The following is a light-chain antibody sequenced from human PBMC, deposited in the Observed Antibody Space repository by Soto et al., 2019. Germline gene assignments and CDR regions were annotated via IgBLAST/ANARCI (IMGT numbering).Light chain of an antibody. V-gene: IGLV1-40*01. CDR2: ANI. CDR3: QSYDSTLSARYV. J-gene: IGLJ1*01. Sequence: QSVLTQPPSVSGAPGQRVTISCTGSNSNIGAGYDVHWYQQRPGAAPKLLISANINRPSGVPDRFSGSKSGTSASLAITGLQADDEGDYYCQSYDSTLSARYVFGTGTKVTVL. CDR1: NSNIGAGYD.